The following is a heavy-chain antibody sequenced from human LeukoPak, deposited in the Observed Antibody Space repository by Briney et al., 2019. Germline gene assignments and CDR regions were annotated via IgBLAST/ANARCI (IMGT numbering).Heavy chain of an antibody. J-gene: IGHJ6*03. D-gene: IGHD3-3*01. Sequence: ASVKVSCKASGGTFSSYAISWVRQAPGQGLEWMGGIIPIFGTANYAQKFQGRVTITTDESTSTAYMELSSLRSEDTAVYYCARERGGGFWSGHASGYMDVWGKGTTVTVSS. CDR3: ARERGGGFWSGHASGYMDV. CDR1: GGTFSSYA. V-gene: IGHV1-69*05. CDR2: IIPIFGTA.